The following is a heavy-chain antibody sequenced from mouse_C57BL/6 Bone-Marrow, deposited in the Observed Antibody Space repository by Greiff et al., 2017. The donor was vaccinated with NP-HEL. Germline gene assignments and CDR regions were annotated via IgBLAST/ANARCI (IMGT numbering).Heavy chain of an antibody. CDR3: ARVTIVSFAY. Sequence: DVHLVESGGGLVKPGGSLKLSCAASGFTFSSYAMSWVRQTPEKRLEWVATISDGGSYTYYPDNVKGRFTISRDNAKNNLYLQMSHLKSEDTAMYYCARVTIVSFAYWGQGTLVTVSA. CDR2: ISDGGSYT. V-gene: IGHV5-4*01. D-gene: IGHD2-12*01. CDR1: GFTFSSYA. J-gene: IGHJ3*01.